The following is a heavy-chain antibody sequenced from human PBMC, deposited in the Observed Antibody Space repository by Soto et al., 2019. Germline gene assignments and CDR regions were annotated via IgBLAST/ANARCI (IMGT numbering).Heavy chain of an antibody. D-gene: IGHD3-10*01. V-gene: IGHV2-5*02. Sequence: QITLKEFGPTVVKPTQTLTLTCTFSGFSLSTSGVGVGWIRQPPGKALEWLAVIYWDDDKRYSPSLRSRLTIPKDTSKNQVVLTMTNMDPVDTGTYYCAHRHSHNYGSGSYFNWFDPWGQGTLVTVSS. CDR1: GFSLSTSGVG. CDR3: AHRHSHNYGSGSYFNWFDP. J-gene: IGHJ5*02. CDR2: IYWDDDK.